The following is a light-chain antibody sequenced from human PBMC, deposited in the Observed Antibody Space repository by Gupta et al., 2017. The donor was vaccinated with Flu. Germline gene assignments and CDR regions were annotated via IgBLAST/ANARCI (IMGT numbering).Light chain of an antibody. V-gene: IGKV3-15*01. J-gene: IGKJ2*01. CDR1: QSVSSK. CDR3: QQYNDWPLYT. CDR2: GAS. Sequence: ATLSVSPGERATLSCRASQSVSSKVAWYQQKPGQAPRLLIYGASTRATGIPARFSGSGSGTEFTLTISSLQSEDFAVYYCQQYNDWPLYTFGQGTKLEIK.